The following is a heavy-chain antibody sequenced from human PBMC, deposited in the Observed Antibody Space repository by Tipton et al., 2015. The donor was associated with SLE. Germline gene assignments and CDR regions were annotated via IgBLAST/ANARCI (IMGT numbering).Heavy chain of an antibody. J-gene: IGHJ6*02. CDR3: AREGGYAGSGSYGTV. Sequence: TLSLTCAVSAYSISTGYHWGWLRQPPGKGLEWIASIHHSGNTYYNPSLKSRVIISLDTSKNQFSLKLNSVTAADTAVYFCAREGGYAGSGSYGTVWGQGTTVTVSS. V-gene: IGHV4-38-2*02. D-gene: IGHD3-10*01. CDR1: AYSISTGYH. CDR2: IHHSGNT.